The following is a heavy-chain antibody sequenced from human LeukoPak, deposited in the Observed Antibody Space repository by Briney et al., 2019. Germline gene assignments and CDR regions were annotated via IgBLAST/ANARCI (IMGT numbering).Heavy chain of an antibody. CDR3: AREADFNGSGRGDS. D-gene: IGHD3-10*01. CDR1: GYTFPRFY. Sequence: GASVRVSCKSSGYTFPRFYVHWVRQAAGHGLEWMGWINPNTGGTNFAQKFQGRVTMTTDTSITTAYMALSSLTSDDTAVYYCAREADFNGSGRGDSWGQGTLVIVSS. V-gene: IGHV1-2*02. J-gene: IGHJ4*02. CDR2: INPNTGGT.